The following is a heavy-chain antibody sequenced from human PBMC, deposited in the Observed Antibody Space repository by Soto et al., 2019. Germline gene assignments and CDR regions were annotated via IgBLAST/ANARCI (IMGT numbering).Heavy chain of an antibody. CDR2: ISSSSSYI. CDR1: GFTFSSYS. CDR3: ARPTTVTGGVGDIGVV. D-gene: IGHD4-17*01. Sequence: GGSLRLSCAASGFTFSSYSMNWVRQAPGKGLEWVSSISSSSSYIYYADSVKGRFTISRDNAKNSLYLQMNSLRDEDTAVYYCARPTTVTGGVGDIGVVWGQGTTVTVSS. V-gene: IGHV3-21*01. J-gene: IGHJ6*02.